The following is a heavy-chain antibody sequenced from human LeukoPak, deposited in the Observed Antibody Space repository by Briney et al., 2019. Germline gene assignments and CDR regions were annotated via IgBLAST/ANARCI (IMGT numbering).Heavy chain of an antibody. CDR3: ARSERNYYDSSGYSETDDY. V-gene: IGHV1-18*01. J-gene: IGHJ4*02. Sequence: ASVKVSCKASGYTFTSYGISWVRQAPGQGLEWMGWISAYNGNTNYAPKLQGRVTMTTDTSTSTAYMELRSLRYDDTAVYYCARSERNYYDSSGYSETDDYWGQGTLVTVSS. D-gene: IGHD3-22*01. CDR1: GYTFTSYG. CDR2: ISAYNGNT.